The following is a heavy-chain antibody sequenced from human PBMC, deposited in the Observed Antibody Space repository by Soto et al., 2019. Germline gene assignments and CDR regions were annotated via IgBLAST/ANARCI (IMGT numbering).Heavy chain of an antibody. CDR3: DSTLLLGLLDP. J-gene: IGHJ5*02. V-gene: IGHV4-30-2*01. CDR2: IHHSGHT. D-gene: IGHD2-15*01. Sequence: QLQLQESGSGLVKPSQTLSLTCAVSGGSISSDTYSWSWIRQPPGKGLEWVGYIHHSGHTYFNPSLKSRVTMSVASSSHQLFVKFISVSVSVTAVYYCDSTLLLGLLDPWGQGTLVTVSS. CDR1: GGSISSDTYS.